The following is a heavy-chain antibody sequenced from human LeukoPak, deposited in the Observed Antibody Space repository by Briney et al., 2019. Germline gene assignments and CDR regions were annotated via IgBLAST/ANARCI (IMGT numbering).Heavy chain of an antibody. CDR3: ARFIAAPYYFDY. Sequence: GGSLRLSCAASGFTFSSYSMNWVRQAPGKGLEWVSFISGSRSYIYYADSVKGRFTISRDNAKNSLYLQMNSLRAEDTAVYYCARFIAAPYYFDYWGRGTLVTVSS. CDR2: ISGSRSYI. V-gene: IGHV3-21*01. D-gene: IGHD6-13*01. J-gene: IGHJ4*02. CDR1: GFTFSSYS.